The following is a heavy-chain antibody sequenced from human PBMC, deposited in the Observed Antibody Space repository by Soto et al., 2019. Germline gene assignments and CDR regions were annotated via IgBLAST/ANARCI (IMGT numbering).Heavy chain of an antibody. CDR3: ARESSYGDYFDY. J-gene: IGHJ4*02. Sequence: VGSLRLSCAASGFTFSSYAMHWVRQAPGKGLEWVAVISYDGSNKYYADSVKGRFTISRDNSKNTLYLQMNSLRAEDTAVYYCARESSYGDYFDYWGQGTLVTVSS. D-gene: IGHD4-17*01. CDR2: ISYDGSNK. V-gene: IGHV3-30-3*01. CDR1: GFTFSSYA.